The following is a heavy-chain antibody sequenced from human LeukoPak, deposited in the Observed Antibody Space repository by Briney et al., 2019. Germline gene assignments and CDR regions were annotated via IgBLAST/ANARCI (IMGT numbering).Heavy chain of an antibody. D-gene: IGHD6-13*01. V-gene: IGHV3-23*01. CDR1: GFTFSSFA. J-gene: IGHJ1*01. CDR2: ISGGSTPT. CDR3: AKNFAAGTEYFQH. Sequence: GGSLRLSCVASGFTFSSFAMTWVRQAPGKGLEWVSAISGGSTPTYYTDSVKGRFTISRDNSKNTLFLQMNSLRAEDTAVYYCAKNFAAGTEYFQHWGQGTLVTVSS.